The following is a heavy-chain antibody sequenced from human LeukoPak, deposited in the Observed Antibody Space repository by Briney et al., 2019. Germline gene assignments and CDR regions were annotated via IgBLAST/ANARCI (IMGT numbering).Heavy chain of an antibody. CDR3: ARGGRYNWNSQPIYYYYYMDV. V-gene: IGHV4-39*07. J-gene: IGHJ6*03. CDR2: IYYNGRT. Sequence: SETLSLTCTVSGASISSSSFYWGWIRQPPGKGLEWIANIYYNGRTYYNPSLKSRVTISEDTSNNQFSLKLSSVTAADTAVYYCARGGRYNWNSQPIYYYYYMDVWGKGTTVTVSS. D-gene: IGHD1-7*01. CDR1: GASISSSSFY.